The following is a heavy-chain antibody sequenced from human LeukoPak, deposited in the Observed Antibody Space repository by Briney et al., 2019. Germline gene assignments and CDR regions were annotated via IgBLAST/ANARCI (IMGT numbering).Heavy chain of an antibody. CDR3: ARVKGDSSGYYYFDY. D-gene: IGHD3-22*01. CDR1: GGSISSRNW. Sequence: SETLSLTCAVSGGSISSRNWWSWVRQPPGKGLEWIGEIYHSGSINYNPSLKSRVTISVDKSKNQLSLRLTSVTAADTAVYYCARVKGDSSGYYYFDYWGQGTLVTVSS. V-gene: IGHV4-4*02. J-gene: IGHJ4*02. CDR2: IYHSGSI.